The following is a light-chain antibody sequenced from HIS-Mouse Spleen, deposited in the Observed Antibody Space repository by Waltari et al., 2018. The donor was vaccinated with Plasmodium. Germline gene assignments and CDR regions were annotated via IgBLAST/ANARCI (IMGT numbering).Light chain of an antibody. CDR2: GAS. J-gene: IGKJ3*01. Sequence: EIVMTQSPATLSVSPGERATLSCRASQSVSSNLAWYQQKPGQAPRLHIYGASTRATGNPARFSGSGSGTEFTLTISSLQSEDFAVYYCQQYNNWSFTFGPGTKVDIK. CDR1: QSVSSN. CDR3: QQYNNWSFT. V-gene: IGKV3-15*01.